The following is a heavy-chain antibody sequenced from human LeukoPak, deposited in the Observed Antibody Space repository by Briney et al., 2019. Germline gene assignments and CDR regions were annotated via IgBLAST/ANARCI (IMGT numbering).Heavy chain of an antibody. Sequence: GGSLRLSCAASGFTFSSYAMCWGRQGPGEGLERVSAICGSGGSTYYADSVKCRFTISRDNSKNALYLQMNSLRAEDTAVYYRAKDKYYGSGSYYEDYYYYYMDVWGKGTTVTVSS. D-gene: IGHD3-10*01. CDR1: GFTFSSYA. CDR2: ICGSGGST. V-gene: IGHV3-23*01. J-gene: IGHJ6*03. CDR3: AKDKYYGSGSYYEDYYYYYMDV.